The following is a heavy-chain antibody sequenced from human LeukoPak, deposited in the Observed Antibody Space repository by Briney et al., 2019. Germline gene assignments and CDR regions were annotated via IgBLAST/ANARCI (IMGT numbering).Heavy chain of an antibody. Sequence: GGSLRLSCAASGFTFDDYAMHWVRQAPGEGLEWVSGISWNSGSIGYADSVKGRFTISRDNAKNSLYLQMNSLRAEDTALYYCAKDMGALIAAGDAFDIWGQGTMVTVSS. CDR1: GFTFDDYA. CDR2: ISWNSGSI. J-gene: IGHJ3*02. CDR3: AKDMGALIAAGDAFDI. V-gene: IGHV3-9*01. D-gene: IGHD6-13*01.